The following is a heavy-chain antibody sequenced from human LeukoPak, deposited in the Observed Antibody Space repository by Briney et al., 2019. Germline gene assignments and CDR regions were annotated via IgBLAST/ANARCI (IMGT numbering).Heavy chain of an antibody. CDR1: GLNFRKSW. Sequence: GGSLRLSCAASGLNFRKSWMTWVRQAPGRGLEWVASIRDDGSGNFYVDSVKGRFTISRDNAKNSLYLQMNSLRAEDTAVYYCTNWGDAWGLDFWGQGILVSVSS. V-gene: IGHV3-7*01. D-gene: IGHD7-27*01. CDR3: TNWGDAWGLDF. J-gene: IGHJ4*02. CDR2: IRDDGSGN.